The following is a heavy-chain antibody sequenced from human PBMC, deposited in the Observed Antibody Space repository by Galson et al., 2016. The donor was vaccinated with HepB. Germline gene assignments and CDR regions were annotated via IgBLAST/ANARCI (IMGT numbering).Heavy chain of an antibody. D-gene: IGHD2-15*01. CDR2: INSDGSST. Sequence: SLRLSCAASGFPFSRYWMHWVRQAPGKGLVWVSRINSDGSSTAYADSVRGRFTISRDNAKNTVYLQMNSLRAEDTALYYCARDREMVAPYYYYYGTDVWGQGTTVTVSS. CDR1: GFPFSRYW. V-gene: IGHV3-74*01. CDR3: ARDREMVAPYYYYYGTDV. J-gene: IGHJ6*02.